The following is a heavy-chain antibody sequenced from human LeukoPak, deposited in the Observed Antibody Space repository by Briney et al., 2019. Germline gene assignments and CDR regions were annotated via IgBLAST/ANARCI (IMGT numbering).Heavy chain of an antibody. CDR1: GGSISSSSYY. J-gene: IGHJ6*03. V-gene: IGHV4-39*01. D-gene: IGHD6-13*01. CDR2: IYYSGST. CDR3: ASFSSWYGDYYYYYMDV. Sequence: PSETLSLTCTVSGGSISSSSYYWGWIRQPPGKGLEWIGSIYYSGSTYYNPSLKSRVTTSVDTSKNQFSLKLSSVTAADTAVYYCASFSSWYGDYYYYYMDVWGKGTTVTVSS.